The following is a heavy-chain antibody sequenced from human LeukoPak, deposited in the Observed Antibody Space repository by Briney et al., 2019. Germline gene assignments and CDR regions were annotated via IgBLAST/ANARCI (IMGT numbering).Heavy chain of an antibody. CDR2: IWYDGSNK. CDR3: AKGVGAQTDY. Sequence: PGGSLRLSCAASGFTFSSYGMHWVRQAPGKGLEWVAVIWYDGSNKYYADSVKGRFTISRDNSMNTLYLQMNSLRAEDTAVYYCAKGVGAQTDYWGQGTLVTVSS. D-gene: IGHD1-26*01. V-gene: IGHV3-30*02. J-gene: IGHJ4*02. CDR1: GFTFSSYG.